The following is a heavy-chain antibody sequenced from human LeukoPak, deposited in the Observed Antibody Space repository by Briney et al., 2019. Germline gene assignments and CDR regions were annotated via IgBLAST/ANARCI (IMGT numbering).Heavy chain of an antibody. Sequence: TGGTLRLSCAASGFTFSNYGMNWVRQAPGKGLEWVSGISGGGDTTYYADSVTGRFTISRDNSKNTLYLQMNSLRAEDTAVYYCAKGGYDLPFDYWGQGTLVTVSS. D-gene: IGHD5-12*01. CDR2: ISGGGDTT. V-gene: IGHV3-23*01. CDR1: GFTFSNYG. CDR3: AKGGYDLPFDY. J-gene: IGHJ4*02.